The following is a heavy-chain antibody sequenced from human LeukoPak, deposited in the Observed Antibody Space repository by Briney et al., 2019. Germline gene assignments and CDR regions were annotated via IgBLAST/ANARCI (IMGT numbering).Heavy chain of an antibody. CDR3: ARGPSSSSKAFDI. D-gene: IGHD6-13*01. J-gene: IGHJ3*02. CDR1: GYTFTGYY. Sequence: ASVKVSCKASGYTFTGYYMHWVRQAPGQGLEWMGWINPNSGGTNYAQKFQGWVTMTRDTSISTACMELSRLRSDDTAVYYCARGPSSSSKAFDIWGQGTMVTVSS. V-gene: IGHV1-2*04. CDR2: INPNSGGT.